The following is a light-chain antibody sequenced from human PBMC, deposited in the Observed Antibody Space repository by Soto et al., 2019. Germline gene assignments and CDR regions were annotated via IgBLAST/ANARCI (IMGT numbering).Light chain of an antibody. CDR1: QSVSRSH. Sequence: EIVLTQSPGTLSLYPGERATLSCRASQSVSRSHIAWYQQKSGQAPRLLIYRASSRATGIPDRFSGSGSGTDFTLAISRLEPEDSVVYYCQQYGSSPWTFGRGTKVEIK. CDR2: RAS. J-gene: IGKJ1*01. CDR3: QQYGSSPWT. V-gene: IGKV3-20*01.